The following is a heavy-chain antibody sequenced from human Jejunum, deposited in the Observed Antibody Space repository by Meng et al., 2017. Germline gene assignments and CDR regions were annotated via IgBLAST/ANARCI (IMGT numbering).Heavy chain of an antibody. Sequence: QVPLEESGPGLVRPSETLSLTCTVSGDSVSSDNYYWSWIRQPPGKGLEWIGYIYYSGSTDHNPSLKSQVTMSVDTSRNQFSLNLSSVTAADTAVYYCARVILYSGSYYFDSWGQGTLVTVSS. CDR2: IYYSGST. CDR1: GDSVSSDNYY. V-gene: IGHV4-61*01. CDR3: ARVILYSGSYYFDS. J-gene: IGHJ4*02. D-gene: IGHD1-26*01.